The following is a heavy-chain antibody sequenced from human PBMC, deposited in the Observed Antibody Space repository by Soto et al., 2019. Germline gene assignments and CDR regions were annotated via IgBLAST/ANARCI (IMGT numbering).Heavy chain of an antibody. D-gene: IGHD3-16*01. Sequence: QVQLVESGGGVVQPGRSLRLSCAASGFTFSSYGMHWVRQAPGKGLEWVAVISYDGSNKYYADSVKGRFTISRDNSRNTLDLHMNSLRAEDTAVDYGGIGRREGDFVFWGQGSLVTVS. CDR3: GIGRREGDFVF. J-gene: IGHJ4*02. CDR1: GFTFSSYG. V-gene: IGHV3-30-3*01. CDR2: ISYDGSNK.